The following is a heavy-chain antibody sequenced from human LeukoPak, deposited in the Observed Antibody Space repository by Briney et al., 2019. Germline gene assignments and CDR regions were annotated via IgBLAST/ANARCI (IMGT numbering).Heavy chain of an antibody. CDR3: AKDSGLAVAGTGGFDY. J-gene: IGHJ4*02. D-gene: IGHD6-13*01. CDR1: GFTFDDYA. Sequence: GGSLRLSCAASGFTFDDYAMHWVRQAPGKGLEWVSGISWNSGSTGYADSVKGRFTISRDNAKNSLYLQMNSLRAEDMALYYCAKDSGLAVAGTGGFDYWGQGTLVTVSS. V-gene: IGHV3-9*03. CDR2: ISWNSGST.